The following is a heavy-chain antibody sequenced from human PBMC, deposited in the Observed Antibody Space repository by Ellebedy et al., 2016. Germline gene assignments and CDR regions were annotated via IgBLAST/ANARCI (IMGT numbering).Heavy chain of an antibody. Sequence: ASVKVSCKASGYTFTSYDINWVRQATGQGLEWVGWMNPNSGNTDYAQKFQGRVTMTRNTSISTAYMELSSLRSEDTAVYYCARDLVYSSGWYTLDYWGQGTLVTVSS. D-gene: IGHD6-19*01. CDR2: MNPNSGNT. V-gene: IGHV1-8*01. CDR3: ARDLVYSSGWYTLDY. J-gene: IGHJ4*02. CDR1: GYTFTSYD.